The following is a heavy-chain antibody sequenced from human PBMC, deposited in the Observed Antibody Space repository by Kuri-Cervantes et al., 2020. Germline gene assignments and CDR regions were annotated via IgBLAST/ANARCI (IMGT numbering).Heavy chain of an antibody. Sequence: GESLKISCAASGFTFSSYAVHWVRQAPGKGLEWVAVISYDGSKKYYADSVKGRFTISRDNSKNTLHLQMNSLRAEDTAVYYCARDFGGRGMYYDFWSGYTDYWGQGTLVTVSS. CDR3: ARDFGGRGMYYDFWSGYTDY. CDR2: ISYDGSKK. J-gene: IGHJ4*02. D-gene: IGHD3-3*01. CDR1: GFTFSSYA. V-gene: IGHV3-30-3*01.